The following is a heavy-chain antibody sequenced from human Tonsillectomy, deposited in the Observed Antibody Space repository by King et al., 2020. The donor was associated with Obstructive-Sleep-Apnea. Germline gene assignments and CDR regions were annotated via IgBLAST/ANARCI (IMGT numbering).Heavy chain of an antibody. V-gene: IGHV2-70*11. D-gene: IGHD6-19*01. J-gene: IGHJ3*01. CDR3: ARYRVADDAFDF. Sequence: VTLKESGPALVKPTQTLTLTCTFSGFSLSTGGMCVSWIRQPPGKALEWLARIDWDDDKYYSTSLKTRLTISKDASKNQVVLTMTNMDPVDTATYYCARYRVADDAFDFWGQGTMVTVSS. CDR1: GFSLSTGGMC. CDR2: IDWDDDK.